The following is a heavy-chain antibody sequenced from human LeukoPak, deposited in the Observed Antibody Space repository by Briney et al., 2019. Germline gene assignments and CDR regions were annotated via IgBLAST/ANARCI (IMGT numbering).Heavy chain of an antibody. Sequence: SETLSLTCTVSGGSVSSGSYYWSWIRQPPGKGLEWIGYIYYSGSTNYNPSLKSRVTISVDTSKNQFSLKLKFVTAADTAVYYCARDLGASSGYDNWFDPWGQGTLATVSS. V-gene: IGHV4-61*01. CDR2: IYYSGST. CDR1: GGSVSSGSYY. D-gene: IGHD6-25*01. CDR3: ARDLGASSGYDNWFDP. J-gene: IGHJ5*02.